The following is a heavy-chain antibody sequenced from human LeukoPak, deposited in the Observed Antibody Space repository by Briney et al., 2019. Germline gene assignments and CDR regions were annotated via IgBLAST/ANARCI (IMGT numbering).Heavy chain of an antibody. D-gene: IGHD2-15*01. Sequence: ASVKVSCKASGYSFTTYTINWVRQAPGQGLEWMGWINTNSGNPAYAQGFTGRFVFSLDTSVSTAYLQINSLKAEDTAVYYCAKDGGSGTYYYFYGMDVWGQGTTVTVSS. V-gene: IGHV7-4-1*02. CDR3: AKDGGSGTYYYFYGMDV. J-gene: IGHJ6*02. CDR2: INTNSGNP. CDR1: GYSFTTYT.